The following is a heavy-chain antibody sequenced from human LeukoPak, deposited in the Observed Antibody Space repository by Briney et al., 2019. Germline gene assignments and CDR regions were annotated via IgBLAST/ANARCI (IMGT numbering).Heavy chain of an antibody. Sequence: ASVKVSCKASGYIFTGYYMHWVRQAPGKGLEWMGWIHPNSGDTNFAQKFQGRVTMARDTSISTAYMELSRLRSDDTAVYYCAISSRGYSYGPQNIYFDYWGQGTLVTVSS. CDR3: AISSRGYSYGPQNIYFDY. CDR1: GYIFTGYY. V-gene: IGHV1-2*02. D-gene: IGHD5-18*01. J-gene: IGHJ4*02. CDR2: IHPNSGDT.